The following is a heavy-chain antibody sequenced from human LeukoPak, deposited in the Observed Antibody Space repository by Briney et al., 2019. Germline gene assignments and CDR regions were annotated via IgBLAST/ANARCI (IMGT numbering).Heavy chain of an antibody. CDR1: GFTFSSHG. CDR2: ISYDGSNK. V-gene: IGHV3-30*18. J-gene: IGHJ4*02. CDR3: AKNEGSGWFLDY. D-gene: IGHD6-19*01. Sequence: PGGSLRLSCAASGFTFSSHGIHWVRQAPGKGLEWLAVISYDGSNKYYADSVKGRFTISRDNSKNTLYLQMNSLRVEDTAVYYCAKNEGSGWFLDYWGQGTLVTVSS.